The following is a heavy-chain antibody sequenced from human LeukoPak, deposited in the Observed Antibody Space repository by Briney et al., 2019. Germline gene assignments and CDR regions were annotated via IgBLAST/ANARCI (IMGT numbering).Heavy chain of an antibody. J-gene: IGHJ4*02. CDR1: GLTFRDAW. Sequence: GGPLRLPCVASGLTFRDAWMPGVRRAPGKGPEWVGHIKSKVNGGTSDYAAPVKGRFTISRDDSRNTLYLQMDSLKTDDTAVYYCTKDVPFTGGGAIVYWGQGTPVTVSS. CDR2: IKSKVNGGTS. V-gene: IGHV3-15*01. D-gene: IGHD3-16*02. CDR3: TKDVPFTGGGAIVY.